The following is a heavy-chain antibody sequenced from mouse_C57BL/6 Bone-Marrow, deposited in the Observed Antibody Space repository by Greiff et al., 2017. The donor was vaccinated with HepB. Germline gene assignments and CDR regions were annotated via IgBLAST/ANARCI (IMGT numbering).Heavy chain of an antibody. CDR2: INPSTGGT. V-gene: IGHV1-42*01. J-gene: IGHJ4*01. CDR3: ARSFSHYAMDY. Sequence: VQLQQSGPELVKPGASVKISCKASGYSFTGYYMNWVKQSPEKSLEWIGEINPSTGGTTYNQKFKAKATLTVDKSSSTAYMQLKSLTSEDYAVYYCARSFSHYAMDYWGQGTSVTVSS. CDR1: GYSFTGYY.